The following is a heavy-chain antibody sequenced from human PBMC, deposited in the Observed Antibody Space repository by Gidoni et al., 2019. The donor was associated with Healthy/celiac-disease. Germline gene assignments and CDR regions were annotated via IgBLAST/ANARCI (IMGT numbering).Heavy chain of an antibody. V-gene: IGHV1-18*01. Sequence: QVQLVQSGAEVKKPGASVKVSCKASGYTFTSYGISWVRQAPGQGPEWMGWISAYNGNTNYAQKLQGRVTMTTDTSTSTAYMELRSLRSDDTAVYYCASLADYDSSGYYLDYWGQGTLVTVSS. CDR2: ISAYNGNT. D-gene: IGHD3-22*01. CDR1: GYTFTSYG. J-gene: IGHJ4*02. CDR3: ASLADYDSSGYYLDY.